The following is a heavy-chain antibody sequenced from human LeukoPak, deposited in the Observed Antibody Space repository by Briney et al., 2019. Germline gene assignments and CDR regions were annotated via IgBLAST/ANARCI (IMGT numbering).Heavy chain of an antibody. CDR2: ISPYNGNT. CDR3: ARAGSGSGWYFDY. D-gene: IGHD6-19*01. CDR1: GYDFTSVG. Sequence: ASVKVSCKASGYDFTSVGITWVRRAPGQGLEWMGWISPYNGNTRYAQKFQGRVAMTTDTSTATAYMELRGLRFNDTAVYYCARAGSGSGWYFDYGGQGTLVTVSS. J-gene: IGHJ4*02. V-gene: IGHV1-18*01.